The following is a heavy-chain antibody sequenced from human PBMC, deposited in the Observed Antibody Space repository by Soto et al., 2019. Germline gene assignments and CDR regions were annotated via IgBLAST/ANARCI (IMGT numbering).Heavy chain of an antibody. CDR3: ARNYCSSTSCYGSFDY. CDR1: GGSISSSNW. Sequence: SETRSLTCAVSGGSISSSNWWSWVRQPPGKGLEWIGEIYHSGSTNYNPSLKSRVTISVDKSKNQFSLKLSSVTAADTAVYYCARNYCSSTSCYGSFDYWGQGTLVTVSS. J-gene: IGHJ4*02. D-gene: IGHD2-2*01. CDR2: IYHSGST. V-gene: IGHV4-4*02.